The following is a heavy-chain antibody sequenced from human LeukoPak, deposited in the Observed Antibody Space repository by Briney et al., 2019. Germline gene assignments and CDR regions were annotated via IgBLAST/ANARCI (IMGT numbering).Heavy chain of an antibody. CDR2: ICSSGNTI. D-gene: IGHD6-19*01. CDR3: ARDQWLDY. V-gene: IGHV3-48*01. CDR1: GFTFSGYI. Sequence: PGGSLRLSCAASGFTFSGYIMNWARQAPGKGLEWVSFICSSGNTIYYADSVKGRFTVSRDNAKNSLYLQMNSLRAEDTAVYYCARDQWLDYWGQGTLVTVSS. J-gene: IGHJ4*02.